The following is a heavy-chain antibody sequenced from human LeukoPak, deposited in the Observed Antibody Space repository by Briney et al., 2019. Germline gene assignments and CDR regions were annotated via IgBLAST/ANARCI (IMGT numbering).Heavy chain of an antibody. Sequence: ASVKVSCKASGYTFTGYYMHWVRQAPGQGLEWMGWINPNSGGTNYAQKFQGWVTMTRDTSISTAYMELSRLRSDDTAVYYCARDHPHYDILTGYYPDAFDIWGQGTMVTVSS. CDR1: GYTFTGYY. CDR2: INPNSGGT. D-gene: IGHD3-9*01. CDR3: ARDHPHYDILTGYYPDAFDI. V-gene: IGHV1-2*04. J-gene: IGHJ3*02.